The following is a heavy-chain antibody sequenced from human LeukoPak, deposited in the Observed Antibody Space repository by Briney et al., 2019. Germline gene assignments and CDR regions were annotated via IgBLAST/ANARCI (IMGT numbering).Heavy chain of an antibody. CDR2: ISANNFDT. CDR3: ARDGPAGTDH. V-gene: IGHV3-43*02. J-gene: IGHJ4*02. CDR1: GFTFFDHA. D-gene: IGHD1-1*01. Sequence: PGGSLRLSCSASGFTFFDHAMHWVRQAPGKGLEWISLISANNFDTYYADSVQGRFSVSRDNSKNSLFLQMDSLRAEDTGMYFCARDGPAGTDHWGQGTLVTVSS.